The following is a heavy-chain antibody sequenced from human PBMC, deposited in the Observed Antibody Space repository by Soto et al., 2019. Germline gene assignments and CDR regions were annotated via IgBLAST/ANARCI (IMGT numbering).Heavy chain of an antibody. D-gene: IGHD3-3*02. V-gene: IGHV4-39*01. CDR3: ASPKIAFYNWFDP. CDR2: IYYSGST. CDR1: GGSISSSSYY. Sequence: SETLSLTCTVSGGSISSSSYYWGWIRQPPGKGLEWIGSIYYSGSTYYNPSLKSRVTISVDTSKNQFSLKLSSVTAADTAVYYCASPKIAFYNWFDPWGRGTLVTVSS. J-gene: IGHJ5*02.